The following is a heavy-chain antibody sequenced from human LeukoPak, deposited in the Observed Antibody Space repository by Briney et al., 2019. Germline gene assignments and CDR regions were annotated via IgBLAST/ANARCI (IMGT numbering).Heavy chain of an antibody. CDR1: GGSISSGDYY. J-gene: IGHJ5*02. CDR2: IYYSGST. D-gene: IGHD5-18*01. CDR3: ARAGDTAMITRGWFDP. V-gene: IGHV4-30-4*08. Sequence: SETLSLTCTVSGGSISSGDYYWSWIRQPPGKGLEWIGYIYYSGSTYYNPSLKSRVTISVDTSKNQFSLKLSSVTAADTAVYYCARAGDTAMITRGWFDPWGQGTLVTVSS.